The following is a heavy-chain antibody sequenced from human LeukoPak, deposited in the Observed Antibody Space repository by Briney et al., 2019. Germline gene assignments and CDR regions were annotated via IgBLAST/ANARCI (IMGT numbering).Heavy chain of an antibody. V-gene: IGHV3-23*01. CDR1: GFTFSSYA. D-gene: IGHD5-18*01. Sequence: PGGSLRLSCAASGFTFSSYAMSWVPQAPGKGLEWVSAISGSGGSTYYADSVKGRFTISRDNSKNTLYLQMNSLRAEDTAVYYCAKRTHVDTAMVFEYYFDYWGQGTLVTVSS. CDR3: AKRTHVDTAMVFEYYFDY. CDR2: ISGSGGST. J-gene: IGHJ4*02.